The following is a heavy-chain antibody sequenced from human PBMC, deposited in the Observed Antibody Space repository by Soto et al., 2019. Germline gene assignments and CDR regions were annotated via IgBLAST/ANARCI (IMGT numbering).Heavy chain of an antibody. CDR3: ARDLHDYGDWYFDL. Sequence: QLRLQESGSGLVKPSQTLSLTCAVSGGSISSGNDSWSWIRQPPGKGLEWIGYIFHSGSPYYNPSLKSRVTISVDRSKNQFSLRLSSVTDADTAVYYCARDLHDYGDWYFDLWGRGTLVTVSS. CDR1: GGSISSGNDS. D-gene: IGHD4-17*01. V-gene: IGHV4-30-2*01. CDR2: IFHSGSP. J-gene: IGHJ2*01.